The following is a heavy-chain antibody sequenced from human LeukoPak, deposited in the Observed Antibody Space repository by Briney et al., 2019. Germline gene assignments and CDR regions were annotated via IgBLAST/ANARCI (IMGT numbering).Heavy chain of an antibody. CDR3: AREDGDAFDI. J-gene: IGHJ3*02. V-gene: IGHV3-48*03. Sequence: GRSMRLSCAASAFTFSSYEMDWVRRAPGKGLEWVSYMGSSGGSRYYADSVKGRFTSSRDNAKNSLYLQMNSLRVEDTAVYYCAREDGDAFDIWGQGTMVSVSS. CDR1: AFTFSSYE. CDR2: MGSSGGSR.